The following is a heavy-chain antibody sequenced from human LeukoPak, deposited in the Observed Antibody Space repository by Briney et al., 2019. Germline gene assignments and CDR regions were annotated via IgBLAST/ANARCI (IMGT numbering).Heavy chain of an antibody. CDR3: ARDPLYSSSFSDDAFDI. CDR2: IYYSGST. D-gene: IGHD6-13*01. CDR1: GGSISSYY. Sequence: PSETLSLTCTVSGGSISSYYWGWIRQPPGKGLEWIGSIYYSGSTYYNPSLKSRVTISVDTSKNQFSLKLSSVTAADTAVYYCARDPLYSSSFSDDAFDIWGQGTMVTVSS. J-gene: IGHJ3*02. V-gene: IGHV4-39*07.